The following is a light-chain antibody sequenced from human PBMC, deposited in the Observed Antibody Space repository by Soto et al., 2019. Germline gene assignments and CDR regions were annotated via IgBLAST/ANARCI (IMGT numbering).Light chain of an antibody. CDR3: QQYDNLPLT. J-gene: IGKJ4*01. Sequence: DIQMTQSPSSLSASVGDRVTITCQATQDISNYVNWYQHTTGEAPKLLIYDTSNLKTGVPSRFSGSGSGTDFTFTISSLQPEDIATYYCQQYDNLPLTFGGATKVDIK. CDR2: DTS. V-gene: IGKV1-33*01. CDR1: QDISNY.